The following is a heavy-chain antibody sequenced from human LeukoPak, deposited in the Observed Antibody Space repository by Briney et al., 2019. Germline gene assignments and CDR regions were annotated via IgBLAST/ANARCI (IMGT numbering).Heavy chain of an antibody. J-gene: IGHJ4*02. V-gene: IGHV4-59*12. Sequence: SETLSLTCTVSGGSISNYYWSWIRQPPGKGLEWVGYISYSGSTNYNPSLKSRVTISVDTSKNQFSLKLSSVTAADTAVYYCARRGWLQYRGYFDYWGQGTLVTVSS. CDR2: ISYSGST. CDR3: ARRGWLQYRGYFDY. CDR1: GGSISNYY. D-gene: IGHD5-24*01.